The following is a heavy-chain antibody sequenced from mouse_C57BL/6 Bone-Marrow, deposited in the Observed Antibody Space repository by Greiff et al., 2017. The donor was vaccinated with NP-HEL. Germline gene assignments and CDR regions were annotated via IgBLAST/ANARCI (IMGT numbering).Heavy chain of an antibody. CDR1: GYTFTSYW. CDR2: IDPSDSYT. Sequence: QVQLQQPGAELVKPGASVKLSCKASGYTFTSYWLQWVKQRPGQGLEWIGEIDPSDSYTNYNQKFKGKATLTVDTSSSTAYMQLSSLTSEDSAVYYCGRARGFLCLRTYTMDYWGQGTSVTVSS. J-gene: IGHJ4*01. CDR3: GRARGFLCLRTYTMDY. V-gene: IGHV1-50*01.